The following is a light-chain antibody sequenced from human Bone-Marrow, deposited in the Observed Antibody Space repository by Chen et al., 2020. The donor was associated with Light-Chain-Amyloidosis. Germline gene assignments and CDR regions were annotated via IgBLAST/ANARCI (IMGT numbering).Light chain of an antibody. V-gene: IGLV6-57*01. CDR3: QSYQGSSQGV. CDR1: SRSIATNY. J-gene: IGLJ3*02. Sequence: FMLTQPHLLPASPGKPVIISCPPSSRSIATNYVQWYQQRPGSSPTTVIYEDDQRPSGVPDRFSGSIDRSSNSASLTISGLKAEDEADYYCQSYQGSSQGVFGGGTKLTVL. CDR2: EDD.